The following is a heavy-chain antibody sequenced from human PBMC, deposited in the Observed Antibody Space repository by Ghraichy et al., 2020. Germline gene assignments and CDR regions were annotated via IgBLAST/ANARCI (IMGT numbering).Heavy chain of an antibody. V-gene: IGHV4-34*01. D-gene: IGHD6-13*01. Sequence: SETLSLTCAVYGGSFSGYYWSWIRQPPGKGLEWIGEINHSGSTNYNPSLKSRVTISVDTSKNQFSLKLSSVTTADTAVYYCARGRKPVAATYFDSWGQETLVTVSS. CDR3: ARGRKPVAATYFDS. CDR1: GGSFSGYY. J-gene: IGHJ4*02. CDR2: INHSGST.